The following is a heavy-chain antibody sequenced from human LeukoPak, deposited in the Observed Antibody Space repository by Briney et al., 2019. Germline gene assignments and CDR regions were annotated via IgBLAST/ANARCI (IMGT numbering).Heavy chain of an antibody. CDR2: ISGSGANT. Sequence: PGGSLRLSCAASGFTFNNYAMSWVRQAPGKGLEWVSGISGSGANTDYAAPVKGRVTISRDDSKNTLYLQINSLKTEDTALYYCTTESPAHVFFDYWGRGTLVTVSS. CDR1: GFTFNNYA. CDR3: TTESPAHVFFDY. J-gene: IGHJ4*02. V-gene: IGHV3-23*01.